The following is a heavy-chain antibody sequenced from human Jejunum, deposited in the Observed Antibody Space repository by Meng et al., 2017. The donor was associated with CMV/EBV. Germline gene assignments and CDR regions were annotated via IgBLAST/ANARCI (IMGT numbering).Heavy chain of an antibody. D-gene: IGHD4-23*01. J-gene: IGHJ3*02. V-gene: IGHV5-51*01. CDR3: ARGGGPSDI. CDR2: IFPGDSET. Sequence: SYWITGVRQMPRKGLEWMGIIFPGDSETRYSPYFQGQVTISTDKSINTAYLQWSSLKASDTAMYYCARGGGPSDIWGQGTMVTVS. CDR1: SYW.